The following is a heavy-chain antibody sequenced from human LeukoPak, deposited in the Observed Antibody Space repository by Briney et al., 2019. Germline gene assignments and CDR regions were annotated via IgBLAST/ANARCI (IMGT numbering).Heavy chain of an antibody. Sequence: PGGSLRLSCATSGFTFSSYGMYWVRQAPGKGLEWLAFIRDDGINKYYADSVKGRFTISRDNSKNTLYLQMNSLRAEDTAVYYCAKDSLPGTGPYYFDCWGQGTLVTVSS. D-gene: IGHD3-9*01. CDR1: GFTFSSYG. J-gene: IGHJ4*02. CDR3: AKDSLPGTGPYYFDC. V-gene: IGHV3-30*02. CDR2: IRDDGINK.